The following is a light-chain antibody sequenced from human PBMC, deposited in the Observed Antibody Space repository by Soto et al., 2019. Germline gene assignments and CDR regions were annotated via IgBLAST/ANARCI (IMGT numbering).Light chain of an antibody. CDR3: QQDSTWPVFT. Sequence: EIVLTQSPATLSLSPGERATLYCRASQSVGKSLAWYQHKPGRAPRLLLYSTSISLPGVPARFSGSGSKSDFTLTISSLEPEDFAVYFCQQDSTWPVFTFVPGTTLDL. CDR2: STS. CDR1: QSVGKS. J-gene: IGKJ3*01. V-gene: IGKV3-11*01.